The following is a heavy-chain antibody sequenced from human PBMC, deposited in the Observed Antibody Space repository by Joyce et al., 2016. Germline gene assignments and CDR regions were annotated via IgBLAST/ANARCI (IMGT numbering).Heavy chain of an antibody. J-gene: IGHJ4*02. V-gene: IGHV3-43*01. CDR2: ISWDGDRI. D-gene: IGHD1-26*01. Sequence: EVQLVESGGVVVKPGGSLRLSCAASGFIFDDYTMHWVRQRPGKGLEWVSHISWDGDRIYYADSVKGRFTISRDNSKNSLYLQMSSLRSDDTAFYYCAKGGKLVDGFEYWGQGTLVTVSS. CDR1: GFIFDDYT. CDR3: AKGGKLVDGFEY.